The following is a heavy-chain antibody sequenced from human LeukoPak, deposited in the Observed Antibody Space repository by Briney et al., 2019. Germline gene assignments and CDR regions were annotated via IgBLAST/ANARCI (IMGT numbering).Heavy chain of an antibody. D-gene: IGHD6-19*01. V-gene: IGHV4-31*03. CDR1: GGSLSSGGYY. J-gene: IGHJ4*02. Sequence: SQTLSLTCTVSGGSLSSGGYYWSWIRQHPGTGLEWIGYIYYSGSTYYNPSLKSRVTISVDTSKNQFSLKLSSVTAADTAVYYCARAISSGWPTFDYWGQGTLVTVSS. CDR3: ARAISSGWPTFDY. CDR2: IYYSGST.